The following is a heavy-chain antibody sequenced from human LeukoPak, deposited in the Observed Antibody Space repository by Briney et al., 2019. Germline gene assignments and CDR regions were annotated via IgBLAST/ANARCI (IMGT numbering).Heavy chain of an antibody. D-gene: IGHD2-15*01. V-gene: IGHV4-34*01. CDR2: INHSGST. CDR3: ARGIGCSGGSCYSYWYFDL. J-gene: IGHJ2*01. CDR1: GGSFSGYY. Sequence: PSETLCLTCAVYGGSFSGYYWSWIRQPPGKGLEWIGEINHSGSTNYNPSLKSRVTISVDTSKNQFSLKLSSVTAADTAVYYCARGIGCSGGSCYSYWYFDLWGRGTLVTVSS.